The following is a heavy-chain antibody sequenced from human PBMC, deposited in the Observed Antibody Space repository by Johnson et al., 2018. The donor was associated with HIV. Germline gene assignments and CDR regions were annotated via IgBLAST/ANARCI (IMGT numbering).Heavy chain of an antibody. CDR2: IDTAGST. V-gene: IGHV3-66*01. Sequence: MLLVESGGGVVRPGGYLRLSCAASGFTFSSYAMSWVRQAPGKGLEWVSVIDTAGSTYDADSVKGRFTISRDNSKDMLYLQMNSLRAEDTAVYYCARDRGSSSLDAFDIWDQGTMVTFSS. J-gene: IGHJ3*02. D-gene: IGHD6-6*01. CDR1: GFTFSSYA. CDR3: ARDRGSSSLDAFDI.